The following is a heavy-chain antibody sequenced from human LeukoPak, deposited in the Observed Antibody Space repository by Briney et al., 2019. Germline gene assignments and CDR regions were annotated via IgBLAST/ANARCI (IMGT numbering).Heavy chain of an antibody. CDR2: IIPLFGTA. D-gene: IGHD3-3*01. CDR3: ASSPTIFGVVIMPQWYFDY. V-gene: IGHV1-69*05. Sequence: SVKVSCKASGGTFSSYAISWVRQAPGQGLEWMGRIIPLFGTANYAQKFQGRVTITTDESTSPAYMELSSLRSEDTAVYYCASSPTIFGVVIMPQWYFDYWGQGTLVTVSS. J-gene: IGHJ4*02. CDR1: GGTFSSYA.